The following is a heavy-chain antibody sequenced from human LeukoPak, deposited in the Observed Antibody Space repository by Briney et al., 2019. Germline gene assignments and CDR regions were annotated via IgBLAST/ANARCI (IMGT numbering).Heavy chain of an antibody. Sequence: GGSLRLSCAASGFTFSSYSMNWVRHAPGKGLEWVSYISSSSSTIYYADSVKGRFTISRDNAKNSLYLQMNSLRAEDTAVYYCARDPEDIVVVPAAWEDYWGQGTLVTVSS. J-gene: IGHJ4*02. CDR2: ISSSSSTI. CDR3: ARDPEDIVVVPAAWEDY. V-gene: IGHV3-48*01. CDR1: GFTFSSYS. D-gene: IGHD2-2*01.